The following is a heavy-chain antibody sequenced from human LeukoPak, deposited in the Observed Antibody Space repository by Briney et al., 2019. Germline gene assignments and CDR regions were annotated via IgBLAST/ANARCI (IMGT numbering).Heavy chain of an antibody. J-gene: IGHJ4*02. CDR2: IIPIFGTA. CDR3: ARGFSVRGVMDY. CDR1: GGTFSSYA. D-gene: IGHD3-10*01. V-gene: IGHV1-69*05. Sequence: SVKVSCKASGGTFSSYAISWVRQAPGQGLEWMGGIIPIFGTANYAQKFQGRVTITTDESTSTAYMELSSLRSEDTAVYYCARGFSVRGVMDYWGQGTPVTVSS.